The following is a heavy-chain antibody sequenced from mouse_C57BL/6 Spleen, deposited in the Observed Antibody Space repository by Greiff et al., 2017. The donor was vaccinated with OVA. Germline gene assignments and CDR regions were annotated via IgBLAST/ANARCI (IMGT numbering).Heavy chain of an antibody. CDR3: ARLLYWYFDV. J-gene: IGHJ1*03. CDR2: ISNGGGST. V-gene: IGHV5-12*01. CDR1: GFTFSDYY. Sequence: DVMLVESGGGLVQPGGSLKLSCAASGFTFSDYYMYWVRQTPEKRLEWVAYISNGGGSTYYPDTVKGRFTISRDNAKNTLYLQMSRLKSEDTAMYYCARLLYWYFDVWGTGTTVTVSS.